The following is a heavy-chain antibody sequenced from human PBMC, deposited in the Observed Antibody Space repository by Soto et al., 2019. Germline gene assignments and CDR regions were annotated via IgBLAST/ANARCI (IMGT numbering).Heavy chain of an antibody. D-gene: IGHD6-6*01. Sequence: QVQLVQSGAEVQKPGSSVKVSCKASGGTFSSYAISWVRQAPGQGLKWMGGIIPIFGTANYAQKFQGRVTITADESTSTAYMELSSLRSEDTAVYYCARTLRIAAREYNWIDPWGQGTLVTVSS. J-gene: IGHJ5*02. V-gene: IGHV1-69*01. CDR2: IIPIFGTA. CDR1: GGTFSSYA. CDR3: ARTLRIAAREYNWIDP.